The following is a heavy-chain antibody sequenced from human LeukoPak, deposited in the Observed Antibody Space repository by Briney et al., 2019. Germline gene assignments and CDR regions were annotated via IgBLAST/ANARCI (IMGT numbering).Heavy chain of an antibody. J-gene: IGHJ4*02. D-gene: IGHD6-19*01. CDR3: ARVGYSSGWYDGYYFDY. CDR1: GFTFSSYE. CDR2: ISSSGSTI. Sequence: PGGSLRLSCAASGFTFSSYEMNWVRQAPGKGLEWVPYISSSGSTIYYADSVKGRFTISRDNAKNSLYLQMNSLRAEDTAVYYCARVGYSSGWYDGYYFDYWGQGTLVTVSS. V-gene: IGHV3-48*03.